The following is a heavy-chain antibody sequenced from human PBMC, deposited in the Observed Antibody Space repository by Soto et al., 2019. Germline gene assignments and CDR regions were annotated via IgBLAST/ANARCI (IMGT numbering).Heavy chain of an antibody. Sequence: QITLKESGPTLVKPTQTLTLTCTFSGFSLSTSGVGVGWIRQPPGKALEWLALIYWDDDKRYSPSLKSRLTITKDTSKNQVVLTMTNMDPVDTATYYCAHTSYSYSAQWLPNGYYYMDVCGKGTTVTVSS. CDR3: AHTSYSYSAQWLPNGYYYMDV. CDR2: IYWDDDK. V-gene: IGHV2-5*02. J-gene: IGHJ6*03. D-gene: IGHD2-15*01. CDR1: GFSLSTSGVG.